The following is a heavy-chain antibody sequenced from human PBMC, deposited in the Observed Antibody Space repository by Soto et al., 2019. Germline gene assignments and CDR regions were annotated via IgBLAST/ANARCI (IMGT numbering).Heavy chain of an antibody. D-gene: IGHD6-19*01. CDR1: GYTFTSYV. V-gene: IGHV1-18*01. CDR2: ISAHNGNT. Sequence: ASVKVSCKASGYTFTSYVISWVRQAPGQGLEWMGWISAHNGNTNHAQKFQGRVTITRDTSASTVYMELNSLTSEDTAVYYCARTAGPTPFDPWGQGTPVTVSS. CDR3: ARTAGPTPFDP. J-gene: IGHJ5*02.